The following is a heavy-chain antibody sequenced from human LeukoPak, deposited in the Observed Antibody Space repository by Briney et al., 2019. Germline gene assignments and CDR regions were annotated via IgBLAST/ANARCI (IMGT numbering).Heavy chain of an antibody. V-gene: IGHV3-7*01. CDR1: GFTFSSYW. Sequence: GGSLRLSCAASGFTFSSYWMSLVRQAPGKGLEWVANIKQDGSEKYYVDSVKGRFTISRDNAKNSLYLQMNSLRAEDTAVYYCARARVEYSYDLFDYWGQGTLVTVSS. CDR3: ARARVEYSYDLFDY. J-gene: IGHJ4*02. D-gene: IGHD5-18*01. CDR2: IKQDGSEK.